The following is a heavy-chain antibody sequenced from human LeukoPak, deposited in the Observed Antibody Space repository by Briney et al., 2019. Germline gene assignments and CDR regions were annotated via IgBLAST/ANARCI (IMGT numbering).Heavy chain of an antibody. CDR2: INHSGST. Sequence: SETLSLTCAVSGGSISYSHWWSWARQPPGKGLEWIGEINHSGSTNYSPSLKSRVTISVDTSKNQLSLKLRFVTAADTAVYYCARTSGDFWGQGTLVTVSS. V-gene: IGHV4-4*02. CDR1: GGSISYSHW. D-gene: IGHD7-27*01. CDR3: ARTSGDF. J-gene: IGHJ4*02.